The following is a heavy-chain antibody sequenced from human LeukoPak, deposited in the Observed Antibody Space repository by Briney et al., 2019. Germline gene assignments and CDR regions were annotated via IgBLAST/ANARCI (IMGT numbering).Heavy chain of an antibody. CDR2: IYSGGST. CDR3: ASSFYYYYYYGMDV. V-gene: IGHV3-53*01. Sequence: GGSLRLSCAASGFTVSSNNMSWVRQAPGKGLEWVSVIYSGGSTYYPDSVKGRFTISRDNSKNTLYLQMNSLRAEDTAVYYCASSFYYYYYYGMDVWGQGTTVTVSS. J-gene: IGHJ6*02. CDR1: GFTVSSNN.